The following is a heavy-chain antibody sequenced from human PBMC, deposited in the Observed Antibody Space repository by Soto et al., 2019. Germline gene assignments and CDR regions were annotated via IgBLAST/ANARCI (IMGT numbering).Heavy chain of an antibody. CDR2: ISYESIST. Sequence: GGSLRLSCVASRLTFGNYGMHWVRQAPGKGLEWVAVISYESISTVYRDSVRGRFTISRDNSRNTLYLHMNSLTPEDTAVYYCARAAGCSGTNCKVYCDYWGLGNRGTV. V-gene: IGHV3-30*03. CDR3: ARAAGCSGTNCKVYCDY. CDR1: RLTFGNYG. D-gene: IGHD2-15*01. J-gene: IGHJ4*01.